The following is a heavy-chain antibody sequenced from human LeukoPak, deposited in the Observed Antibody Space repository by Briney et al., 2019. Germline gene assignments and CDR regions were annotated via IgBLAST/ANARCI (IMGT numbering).Heavy chain of an antibody. V-gene: IGHV3-48*01. J-gene: IGHJ4*02. CDR1: GFTFSSYS. CDR3: ARVTYLTGHDY. Sequence: GGSLRLSCAASGFTFSSYSMNWVRQAPGKGLEWVSYISSSSSTIYYADSVKGRFTISRDNAKNSLYLQMNSLRAEDTAVYYCARVTYLTGHDYWGQGTLVPGPS. CDR2: ISSSSSTI. D-gene: IGHD1-14*01.